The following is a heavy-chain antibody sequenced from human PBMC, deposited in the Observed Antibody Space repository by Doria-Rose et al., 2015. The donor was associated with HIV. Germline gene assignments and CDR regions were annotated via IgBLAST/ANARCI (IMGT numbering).Heavy chain of an antibody. D-gene: IGHD3-3*01. Sequence: QVQLQQWGPGLVKPSETLSLTCSVSGASVSSRGYYWNWIRQVPGKGLESLGYTYYTGTSDYSPSLKSRLNMAVGTSKNQFSLKLSFVTVADTAVYYCARMGSYRELGYWGQGALVIVSA. V-gene: IGHV4-31*03. CDR2: TYYTGTS. CDR1: GASVSSRGYY. CDR3: ARMGSYRELGY. J-gene: IGHJ4*02.